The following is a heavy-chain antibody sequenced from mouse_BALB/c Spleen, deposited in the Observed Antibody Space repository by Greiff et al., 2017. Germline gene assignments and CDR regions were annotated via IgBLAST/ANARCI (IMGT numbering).Heavy chain of an antibody. CDR3: ARRWDGYFDV. V-gene: IGHV5-6*02. D-gene: IGHD4-1*01. J-gene: IGHJ1*01. CDR1: GFTFSSYG. Sequence: SGGDLVKPGGSLKLSCAASGFTFSSYGMSWVRQTPDKRLEWVATISSGGSYTYYPDSVKGRFTISRDNAKNTLYLQMSSLKSEDTAMYYCARRWDGYFDVWGAGTTVTVSS. CDR2: ISSGGSYT.